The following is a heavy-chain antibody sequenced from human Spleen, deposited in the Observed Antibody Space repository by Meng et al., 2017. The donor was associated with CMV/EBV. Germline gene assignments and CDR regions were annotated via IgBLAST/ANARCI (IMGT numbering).Heavy chain of an antibody. CDR2: INPNTSGT. CDR3: AREAHTRTAAGWFDP. D-gene: IGHD6-13*01. CDR1: GYPFTGYY. J-gene: IGHJ5*02. V-gene: IGHV1-2*02. Sequence: SGYPFTGYYIHWVRQAPGQGLEWMGWINPNTSGTYYAQKFQGRVTMTRDASISTAYMQLNRLTSDDTAVYYCAREAHTRTAAGWFDPWGQGTLVTVSS.